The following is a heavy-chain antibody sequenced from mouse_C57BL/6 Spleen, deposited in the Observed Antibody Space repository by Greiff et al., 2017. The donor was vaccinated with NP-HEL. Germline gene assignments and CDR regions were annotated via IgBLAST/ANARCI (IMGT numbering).Heavy chain of an antibody. CDR2: ISRGGDYI. V-gene: IGHV5-9-1*02. CDR1: GFTFSSYA. J-gene: IGHJ3*01. Sequence: VMLVESGEGLVKPGGSLKLSCAASGFTFSSYAMSWVRQTPEKRLEWVAYISRGGDYIYYADTVTGRFTISRDNARNTLYLQMSSLKSEDTAMYYCTREGGYYGGFAYWGQGTLVTVSA. CDR3: TREGGYYGGFAY. D-gene: IGHD2-3*01.